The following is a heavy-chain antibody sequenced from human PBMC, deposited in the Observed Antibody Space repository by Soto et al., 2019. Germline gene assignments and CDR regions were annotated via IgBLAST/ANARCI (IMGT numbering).Heavy chain of an antibody. J-gene: IGHJ4*02. V-gene: IGHV1-18*01. CDR3: ARVDAYNQPNFGY. CDR1: GYTFTSYT. CDR2: INPYNSNT. Sequence: QVQLVQSGAEVKKPGASVKVSCKASGYTFTSYTITWVRQAPGQGLEWMGWINPYNSNTNYAPKFQDRVTMTPDTSTSTAYMELRSLRSDDTAVYYCARVDAYNQPNFGYWGQGTLVTVSS. D-gene: IGHD1-1*01.